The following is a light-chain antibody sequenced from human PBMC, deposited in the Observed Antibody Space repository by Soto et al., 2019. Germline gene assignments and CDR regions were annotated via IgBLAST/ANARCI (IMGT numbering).Light chain of an antibody. CDR3: QHTYSTPHT. CDR1: QSINIY. Sequence: DIQMTQSPSSLSASVGDRVTITCRASQSINIYLMWYQQKPGRAPKLLIHTTSSLQSGVPSRFSSGGSGTDFTLIISSLQPEDSATYYYQHTYSTPHTFGGGTKVEIK. J-gene: IGKJ4*01. V-gene: IGKV1-39*01. CDR2: TTS.